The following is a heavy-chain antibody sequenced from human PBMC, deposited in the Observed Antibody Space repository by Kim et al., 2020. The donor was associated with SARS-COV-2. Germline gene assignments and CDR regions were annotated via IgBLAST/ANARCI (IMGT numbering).Heavy chain of an antibody. Sequence: ASVKVSCKASGYTLSSYGISWVRQAPGQGLEWMGWISGYSGNTNYVQKLQGRVTMTTDTSTSTAYMELRSLRFDDTAVYYCVRDGSRALIWGSYPRGDYWGQGTLVTVSS. CDR1: GYTLSSYG. D-gene: IGHD3-16*02. CDR2: ISGYSGNT. J-gene: IGHJ4*02. V-gene: IGHV1-18*01. CDR3: VRDGSRALIWGSYPRGDY.